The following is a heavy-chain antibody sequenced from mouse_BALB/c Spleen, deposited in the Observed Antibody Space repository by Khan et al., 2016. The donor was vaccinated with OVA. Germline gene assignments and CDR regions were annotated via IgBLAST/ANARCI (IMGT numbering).Heavy chain of an antibody. CDR3: ARRGLYGIFVY. Sequence: VQLQQSGAELAKPGASVKMSCKASGYTFINYWMHWVKQRPGQGLEWIGYINPSTDYTEYNQKFKDKAPLTADQSSSPASMPLSSLPSEDSAVDYAARRGLYGIFVYWGQGTLVTVSA. CDR1: GYTFINYW. J-gene: IGHJ3*01. V-gene: IGHV1-7*01. D-gene: IGHD2-1*01. CDR2: INPSTDYT.